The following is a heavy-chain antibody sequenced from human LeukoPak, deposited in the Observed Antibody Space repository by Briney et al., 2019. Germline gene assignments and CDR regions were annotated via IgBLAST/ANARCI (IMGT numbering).Heavy chain of an antibody. CDR3: STDVGDGIPGDFDL. Sequence: GGSLRLSCAASGFTFSNAWMNWVRQAPGKGLEWVGRIKSKTDGGTTDYAAPVKGRCTISRDDSKNTLYLQMKSLKTEDTAVYYCSTDVGDGIPGDFDLWGRGTLVTVSS. V-gene: IGHV3-15*01. CDR2: IKSKTDGGTT. J-gene: IGHJ2*01. CDR1: GFTFSNAW. D-gene: IGHD1-26*01.